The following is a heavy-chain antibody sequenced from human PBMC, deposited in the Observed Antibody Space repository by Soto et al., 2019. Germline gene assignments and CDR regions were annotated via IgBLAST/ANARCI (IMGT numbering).Heavy chain of an antibody. D-gene: IGHD5-12*01. CDR3: ARRRGYSGYGYYFDY. CDR2: IYYSGST. CDR1: GGSISSGDYY. Sequence: SETLSLTCTVSGGSISSGDYYWSWIRQPPGKGLEWIGYIYYSGSTYYNPSLKSRVTISVDTSKNQFSLKLSSVTAADTAVYYCARRRGYSGYGYYFDYWGQGTLVTVSS. J-gene: IGHJ4*02. V-gene: IGHV4-30-4*01.